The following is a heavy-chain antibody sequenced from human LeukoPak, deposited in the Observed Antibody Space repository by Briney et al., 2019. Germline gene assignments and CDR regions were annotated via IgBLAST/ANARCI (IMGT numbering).Heavy chain of an antibody. V-gene: IGHV1-2*02. J-gene: IGHJ5*02. Sequence: ASVKVSCKASGYTFTGYYMHWVRQAPGQGLEWMGWINPNSGGTNYAQKFQGRVTMTGDTSISTAYMELSSLRSEDTAVYYCARQGRSGYYSAFQWFDPWGQGTLVTVSS. CDR2: INPNSGGT. D-gene: IGHD3-22*01. CDR3: ARQGRSGYYSAFQWFDP. CDR1: GYTFTGYY.